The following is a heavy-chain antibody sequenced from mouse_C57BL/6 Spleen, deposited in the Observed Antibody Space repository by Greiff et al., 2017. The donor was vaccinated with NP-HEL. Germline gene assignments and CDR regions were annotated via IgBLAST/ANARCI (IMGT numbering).Heavy chain of an antibody. D-gene: IGHD2-13*01. Sequence: VHVKQSGPELVKPGASVKIPCKASGYTFTDYNMDWVKQSHGKSLEWIGDINPNNGGTIYNQKFKGKATLTVDKSSSTAYMELRSLTSEDTAVYYCARSLPLGAYDVWGTGTTVTVSS. CDR1: GYTFTDYN. CDR2: INPNNGGT. J-gene: IGHJ1*03. V-gene: IGHV1-18*01. CDR3: ARSLPLGAYDV.